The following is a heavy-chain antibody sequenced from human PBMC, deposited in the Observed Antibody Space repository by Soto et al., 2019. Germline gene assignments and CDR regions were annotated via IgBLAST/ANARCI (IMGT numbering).Heavy chain of an antibody. V-gene: IGHV3-30*18. Sequence: QVQLVESGGGVVQPGRSLRLSCAASGFTFSSYGMHWVRQAPGKGLEWVAIISYDGSNKYYADSVKGRFTISRDNPKNTLYLHMNSLRPEDTAVYYCAKGAYSGSYFDYWGQGTLVTVSS. CDR2: ISYDGSNK. CDR1: GFTFSSYG. D-gene: IGHD1-26*01. J-gene: IGHJ4*02. CDR3: AKGAYSGSYFDY.